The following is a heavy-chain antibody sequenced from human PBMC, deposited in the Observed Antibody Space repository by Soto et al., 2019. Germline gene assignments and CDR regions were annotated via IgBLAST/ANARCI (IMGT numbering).Heavy chain of an antibody. CDR2: ISGSGGST. CDR1: GFTFSSYA. V-gene: IGHV3-23*01. CDR3: AKEDYYDFWSGYYNLRVNDYYYYYGMDV. J-gene: IGHJ6*02. D-gene: IGHD3-3*01. Sequence: PGGSLRLSCAASGFTFSSYAMSWVRQAPGKGLEWVSAISGSGGSTYYADSVKGRFTISRDNSKNTLYLQMNSLRAEDTAVYYCAKEDYYDFWSGYYNLRVNDYYYYYGMDVWGQGTTVTVSS.